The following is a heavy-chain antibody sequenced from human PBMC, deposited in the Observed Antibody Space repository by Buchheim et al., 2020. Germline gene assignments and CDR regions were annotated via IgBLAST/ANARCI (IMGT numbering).Heavy chain of an antibody. V-gene: IGHV4-30-2*01. J-gene: IGHJ3*02. CDR1: GGSISSGGYS. CDR3: ASQSTVVVTAPGAFDI. CDR2: IYHSGST. D-gene: IGHD2-21*02. Sequence: QLQLQESGSGLVKPSQTLSLTCAVSGGSISSGGYSWSWIRQPPGKGLEWIGYIYHSGSTYYNPSLQSRVTISVNRSNNQFSLKLRSVTAADTAVYYCASQSTVVVTAPGAFDIWGEGT.